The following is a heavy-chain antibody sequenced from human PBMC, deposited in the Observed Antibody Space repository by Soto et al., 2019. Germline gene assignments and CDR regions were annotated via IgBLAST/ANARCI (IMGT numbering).Heavy chain of an antibody. CDR1: GFTFSTYG. CDR3: AKDFASSWYGLWDY. Sequence: GGSLRLSCAASGFTFSTYGMHWVRQAPGKGLEWVAVISSDGSNNYYADSVKGRFTISRDNSKNTLYLQMNSLRAEDTAVYYCAKDFASSWYGLWDYWGQGTLVTVSS. CDR2: ISSDGSNN. J-gene: IGHJ4*02. V-gene: IGHV3-30*18. D-gene: IGHD6-13*01.